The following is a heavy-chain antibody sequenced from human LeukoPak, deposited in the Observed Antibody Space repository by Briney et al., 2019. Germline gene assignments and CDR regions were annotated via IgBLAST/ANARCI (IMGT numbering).Heavy chain of an antibody. D-gene: IGHD3-10*01. Sequence: SVKVSCQASGYGFTASYTHWVRQAPGQGLEGMGWIKPNSGGTNYAQKYQGRVTVTADKSTSTVYMELSSLRSEDTAVYYCARERGDYYGSGYFDYWGQGTLVTVSS. V-gene: IGHV1-2*02. CDR1: GYGFTASY. CDR3: ARERGDYYGSGYFDY. CDR2: IKPNSGGT. J-gene: IGHJ4*02.